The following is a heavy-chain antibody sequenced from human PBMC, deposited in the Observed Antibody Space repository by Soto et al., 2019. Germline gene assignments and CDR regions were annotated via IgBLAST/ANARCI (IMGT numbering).Heavy chain of an antibody. V-gene: IGHV4-59*08. CDR3: ARHPRRWGNWFDP. CDR1: GGSISSYY. J-gene: IGHJ5*02. D-gene: IGHD7-27*01. Sequence: PSETLSLPCNVSGGSISSYYCSWVRQPPGKGLEWIGYIYYSGSTNYNPSLKSRVTISVDTSKNQFSLKLSSVTAADTAVYYCARHPRRWGNWFDPWGQGTLVTVSS. CDR2: IYYSGST.